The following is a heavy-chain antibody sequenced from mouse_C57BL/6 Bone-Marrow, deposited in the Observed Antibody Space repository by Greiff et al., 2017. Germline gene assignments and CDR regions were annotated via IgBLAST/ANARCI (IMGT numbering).Heavy chain of an antibody. J-gene: IGHJ2*01. CDR3: ARQNWDIGDY. CDR1: GFTFSSYG. D-gene: IGHD4-1*01. Sequence: EVQLVESGGDLVKPGGSLKLSCAASGFTFSSYGMSWVRQTPDKRLEWVATISSGGSYTYYPDSVKGRFTISRDNAKNTLYLQMSSLKSEDTAMHYCARQNWDIGDYWGQGTTLTVSS. V-gene: IGHV5-6*01. CDR2: ISSGGSYT.